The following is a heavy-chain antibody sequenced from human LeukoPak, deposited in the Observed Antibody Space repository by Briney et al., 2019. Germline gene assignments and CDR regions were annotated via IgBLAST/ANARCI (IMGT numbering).Heavy chain of an antibody. J-gene: IGHJ4*02. CDR3: ARDRGPSHY. CDR2: ISSSSSTI. Sequence: PGGSLRLSCAASGFTFSSYSMNWVRQAPGKGLEWVSYISSSSSTIYYADSVKGRFTISRDNAKNSLYPQMNSLRAEDTAVYYCARDRGPSHYWGQGTLVTVSS. CDR1: GFTFSSYS. V-gene: IGHV3-48*04.